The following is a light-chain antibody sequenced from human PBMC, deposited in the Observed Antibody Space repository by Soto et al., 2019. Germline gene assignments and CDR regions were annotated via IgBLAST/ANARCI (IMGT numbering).Light chain of an antibody. CDR3: QQYNSWLWT. J-gene: IGKJ1*01. CDR2: GAS. V-gene: IGKV3-15*01. CDR1: HYVYSN. Sequence: EIVMTQSPATLSVSPGERATLSCTASHYVYSNVAWFQQRPGQAPRLLIYGASTRATGIPARFSGSGSGTEFTLIISSLQSEDSAVYYCQQYNSWLWTFGQGTKVDI.